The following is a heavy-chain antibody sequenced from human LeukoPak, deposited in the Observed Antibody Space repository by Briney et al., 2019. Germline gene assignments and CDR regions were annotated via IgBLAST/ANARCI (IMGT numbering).Heavy chain of an antibody. CDR2: IYYSGST. V-gene: IGHV4-39*01. CDR1: GGSISSSSYY. J-gene: IGHJ3*02. CDR3: ASLQPDAFDI. D-gene: IGHD1-1*01. Sequence: SETLSFTCTVSGGSISSSSYYWGWLRQPPGKGLEWIGSIYYSGSTYYNPSLESRVTISVDTSKNQFSLKLSSVTAADTAVYYCASLQPDAFDIWGQGTMVTVSS.